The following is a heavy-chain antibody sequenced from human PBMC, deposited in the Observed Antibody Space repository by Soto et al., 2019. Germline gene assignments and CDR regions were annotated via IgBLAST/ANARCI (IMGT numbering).Heavy chain of an antibody. J-gene: IGHJ4*02. Sequence: EVQLVESGGDLVQPGGSLRLSCSASGFTFSIYAMHWVRQAPGKGLEYVSSISTDGGNTHYADSVKGRFTISRDNSKNQVYLQMSSLRAEDTAVYYCVKGEYYYDSSGYYPFDYWGQGTLVTVSS. CDR3: VKGEYYYDSSGYYPFDY. V-gene: IGHV3-64D*06. CDR1: GFTFSIYA. D-gene: IGHD3-22*01. CDR2: ISTDGGNT.